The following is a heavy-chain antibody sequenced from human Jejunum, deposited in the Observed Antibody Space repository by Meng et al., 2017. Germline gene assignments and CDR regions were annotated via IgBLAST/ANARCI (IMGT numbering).Heavy chain of an antibody. Sequence: GESLKISCAASGFTIDEYAMHWVRQAPGKGLEWVSLISWNGGSTYYADSVKGRFTISRDNSKNSLYLQMYSLRAADSALYYCAKAPQSKNNYYGMDVWGQGTTVTVSS. CDR2: ISWNGGST. V-gene: IGHV3-43D*03. J-gene: IGHJ6*02. CDR1: GFTIDEYA. CDR3: AKAPQSKNNYYGMDV. D-gene: IGHD4-11*01.